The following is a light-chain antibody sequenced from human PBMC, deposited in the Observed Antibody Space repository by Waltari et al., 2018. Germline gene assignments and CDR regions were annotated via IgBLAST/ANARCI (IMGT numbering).Light chain of an antibody. CDR3: QQRSNWPLT. CDR1: QSVSTF. CDR2: DAS. J-gene: IGKJ4*01. Sequence: DIVFTQSPATLSLSPGERATPSCRASQSVSTFLAWYQQKPGQAPRLLIYDASNRATGIPARFSGSGSGTDFTLTISSLDPEDFAVYFCQQRSNWPLTFGGGTKVEIK. V-gene: IGKV3-11*01.